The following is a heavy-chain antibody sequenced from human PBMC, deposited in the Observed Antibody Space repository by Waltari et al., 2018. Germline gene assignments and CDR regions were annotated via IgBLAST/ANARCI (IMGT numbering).Heavy chain of an antibody. V-gene: IGHV4-31*03. D-gene: IGHD6-6*01. Sequence: QVQLQESGPGLVKPSQTLSLTCTVSGGSISSGGYYWSWIRQHPGKGLEWIGYIYYSGSTYYNPSLKSRVTISVDTSKNQFSLKLSSVTAADTAVYYCARDEYSSSSVVRYFDLWGRGTLVTVSS. CDR3: ARDEYSSSSVVRYFDL. CDR1: GGSISSGGYY. J-gene: IGHJ2*01. CDR2: IYYSGST.